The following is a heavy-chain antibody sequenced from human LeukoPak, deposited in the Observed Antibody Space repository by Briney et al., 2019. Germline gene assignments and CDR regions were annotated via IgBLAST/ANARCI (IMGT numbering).Heavy chain of an antibody. J-gene: IGHJ4*02. V-gene: IGHV3-7*01. Sequence: GGSLRLSCVASGFTFSSYCMSWVRQAPGKGLEWVANINQDGSERYQVDSVKGRFTISRDNAQNSVHLQMNSLRDEDTAVYYCARARPNVAVGPPAAHFDSWGQGALVTVSS. D-gene: IGHD6-6*01. CDR1: GFTFSSYC. CDR3: ARARPNVAVGPPAAHFDS. CDR2: INQDGSER.